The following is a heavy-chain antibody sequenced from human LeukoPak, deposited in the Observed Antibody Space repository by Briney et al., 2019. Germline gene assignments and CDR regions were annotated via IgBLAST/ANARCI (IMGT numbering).Heavy chain of an antibody. CDR1: GFTFSNFA. D-gene: IGHD3-16*01. CDR2: AGTATDT. V-gene: IGHV3-23*01. J-gene: IGHJ4*02. Sequence: GGSLRLSCAASGFTFSNFAMSWFRQAPGRGLEWVSAAGTATDTSYADSVKGRFTISRDNSKNTLYLQMSSLGAEDTAVYYCAKEGSRRRFDFDSWGRGTLVTVSS. CDR3: AKEGSRRRFDFDS.